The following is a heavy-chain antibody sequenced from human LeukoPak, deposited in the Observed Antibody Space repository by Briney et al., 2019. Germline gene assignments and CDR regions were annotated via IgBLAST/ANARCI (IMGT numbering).Heavy chain of an antibody. J-gene: IGHJ4*02. CDR1: GDSISRYY. CDR3: AKHLVATTPFFDY. CDR2: IYYCGST. Sequence: SETLSLTCTVSGDSISRYYRSWIRQPPGKGLEWIAFIYYCGSTNYNPSLKSRVTISMDTSRNQFSLRLSSVTAADTAVYYCAKHLVATTPFFDYWGQGTLVTVSS. V-gene: IGHV4-59*08. D-gene: IGHD5-12*01.